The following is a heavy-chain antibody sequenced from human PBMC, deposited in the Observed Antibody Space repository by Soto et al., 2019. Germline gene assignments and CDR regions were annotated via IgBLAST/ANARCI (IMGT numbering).Heavy chain of an antibody. CDR2: IYYSGST. Sequence: PSETLSLTCTVSGGSISSYYWSWIRQPPGKGLEWIGYIYYSGSTNYNPSLKSRVTISVDTSKNQFSLKLSSVTAADTAVYYCAGVELELQHYYYYGMDVWGQGTTVTVSS. CDR1: GGSISSYY. CDR3: AGVELELQHYYYYGMDV. D-gene: IGHD1-7*01. J-gene: IGHJ6*02. V-gene: IGHV4-59*01.